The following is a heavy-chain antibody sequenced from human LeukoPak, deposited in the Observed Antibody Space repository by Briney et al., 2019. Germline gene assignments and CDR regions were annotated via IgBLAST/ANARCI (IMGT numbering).Heavy chain of an antibody. D-gene: IGHD3-10*01. CDR1: GYTFTGYY. V-gene: IGHV1-2*02. CDR2: VNPNSGVT. J-gene: IGHJ4*02. Sequence: ASVKVSCRASGYTFTGYYMHWVRQAPGQGLELMGWVNPNSGVTKCAQKFQGRVTMTRDTSISTVYMEVNRLTSDDTAVYYCARDPPITMVRGVPLSDYWGQGTLVTVSS. CDR3: ARDPPITMVRGVPLSDY.